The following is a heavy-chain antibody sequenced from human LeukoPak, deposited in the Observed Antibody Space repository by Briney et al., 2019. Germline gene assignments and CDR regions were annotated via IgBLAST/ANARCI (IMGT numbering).Heavy chain of an antibody. J-gene: IGHJ3*02. D-gene: IGHD5-24*01. CDR2: ISSSSSYI. CDR3: ARDGYNAFDI. Sequence: WVSFISSSSSYINYADSVKGPFTISRDNAKNSLYLQMNSLRDEDTAVYYCARDGYNAFDIWGQGTMVTVSS. V-gene: IGHV3-21*01.